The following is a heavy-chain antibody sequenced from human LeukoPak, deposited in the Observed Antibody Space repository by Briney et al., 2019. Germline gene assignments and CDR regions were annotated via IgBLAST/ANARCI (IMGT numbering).Heavy chain of an antibody. CDR1: GGSISSYY. CDR2: IYYSGNT. CDR3: ARLKAGLEIDY. J-gene: IGHJ4*02. D-gene: IGHD3/OR15-3a*01. V-gene: IGHV4-59*01. Sequence: PSQTLSLTCTVSGGSISSYYWSWIRQPPGKGLEWIGYIYYSGNTNYNPSLKSRVTISVDTSKNQFSLKLSSVTAADTAVYYCARLKAGLEIDYWGQGTLVTVSS.